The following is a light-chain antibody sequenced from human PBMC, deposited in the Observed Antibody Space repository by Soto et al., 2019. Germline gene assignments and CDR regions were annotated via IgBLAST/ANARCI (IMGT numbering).Light chain of an antibody. CDR2: AAS. CDR1: QGNRND. V-gene: IGKV1-6*01. CDR3: LQDYNYPYS. Sequence: AIQMTQSPSSRSASVGDRVTITCRASQGNRNDLGWYQQKPGKAPKLLIYAASTLQSGVPSRFSGSGSGSDFTLTISSLQPEDFATYYCLQDYNYPYSFGQGTKLEI. J-gene: IGKJ2*01.